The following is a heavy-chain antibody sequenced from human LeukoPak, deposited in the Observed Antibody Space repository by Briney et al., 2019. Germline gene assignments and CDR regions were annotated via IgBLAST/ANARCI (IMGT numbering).Heavy chain of an antibody. CDR2: TYYSGST. D-gene: IGHD1-1*01. J-gene: IGHJ4*02. CDR3: ASSAGTAPINFDY. CDR1: GGSISSHY. Sequence: PSETLSLTCTVSGGSISSHYWSWIRQPPGQGLEWIGYTYYSGSTNYNPSLKSRVTISVDTSKNQFSLKLSSVTAAVTAVYYCASSAGTAPINFDYWGQGTLVTVSS. V-gene: IGHV4-59*11.